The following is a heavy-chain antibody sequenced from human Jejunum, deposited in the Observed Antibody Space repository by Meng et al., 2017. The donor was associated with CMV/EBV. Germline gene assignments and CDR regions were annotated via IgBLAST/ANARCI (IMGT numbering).Heavy chain of an antibody. D-gene: IGHD2-2*01. CDR1: GGSIRTYS. CDR3: ARDLPGVGVDY. J-gene: IGHJ4*02. V-gene: IGHV4-4*07. CDR2: ISSSGST. Sequence: QVQLQESGPGLVKPSETLYLTFSVSGGSIRTYSWTWIRQPAGKGLEWIGRISSSGSTNYNPSLNSRVTMSVDTSKNHFSLRLSSVTAADTAVYYCARDLPGVGVDYWGQGTLVTVSS.